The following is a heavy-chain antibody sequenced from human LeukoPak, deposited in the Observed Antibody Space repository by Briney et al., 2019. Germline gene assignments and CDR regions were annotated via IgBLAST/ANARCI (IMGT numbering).Heavy chain of an antibody. D-gene: IGHD4/OR15-4a*01. CDR2: TYYRSKWYN. V-gene: IGHV6-1*01. CDR3: ARCLHDYGRLGYFDY. CDR1: GDSVSSNSAA. J-gene: IGHJ4*02. Sequence: SQTLSLTCAISGDSVSSNSAAWNWIRQSPSRGLEWLGRTYYRSKWYNDYAVSVESRITINPDTSKNQFSLQLNSVTPEDTAVYYCARCLHDYGRLGYFDYWGQGTLVTVSS.